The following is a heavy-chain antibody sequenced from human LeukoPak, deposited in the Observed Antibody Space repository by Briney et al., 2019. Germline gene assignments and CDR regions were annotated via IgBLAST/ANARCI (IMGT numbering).Heavy chain of an antibody. Sequence: GGSLRLSCAASGFTFSSYAMSWVRQAPGKGLEWVSAISGSGGSTYYADSVKGRFTISRDNSKNTLYLQMNSLRAEDTAVYYCAESTGGSGWYGADYWGQGTLVTVSS. CDR2: ISGSGGST. CDR1: GFTFSSYA. J-gene: IGHJ4*02. CDR3: AESTGGSGWYGADY. D-gene: IGHD6-19*01. V-gene: IGHV3-23*01.